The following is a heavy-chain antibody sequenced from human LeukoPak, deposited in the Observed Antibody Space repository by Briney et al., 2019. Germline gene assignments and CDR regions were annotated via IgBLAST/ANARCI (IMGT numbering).Heavy chain of an antibody. CDR3: ARQPYKTSGHHYYFDY. J-gene: IGHJ4*02. CDR1: GGSISSDY. D-gene: IGHD3-22*01. V-gene: IGHV4-59*08. CDR2: IFYIGST. Sequence: SETLSLTCIVSGGSISSDYWTWIRHPPGNGVEWLGYIFYIGSTTYNTFLKSRVTLPLEQSKNQFSLKLSSVTAAHTAVYYCARQPYKTSGHHYYFDYWRQGTLVTVSS.